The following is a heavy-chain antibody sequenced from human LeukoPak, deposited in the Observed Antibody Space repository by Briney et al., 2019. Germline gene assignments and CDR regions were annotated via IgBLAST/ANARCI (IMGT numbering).Heavy chain of an antibody. Sequence: SETLSLTCTVSGGSISSSSYYWGWIRQPPGKGLEWIGSIYYSGSTYYNPSLKSRVTISVDTSKNQFSLKLSSVTAAGTAVYYCARGECGGDCYSVYYFDYWGQGTLVTVSS. CDR3: ARGECGGDCYSVYYFDY. D-gene: IGHD2-21*02. V-gene: IGHV4-39*07. CDR2: IYYSGST. CDR1: GGSISSSSYY. J-gene: IGHJ4*02.